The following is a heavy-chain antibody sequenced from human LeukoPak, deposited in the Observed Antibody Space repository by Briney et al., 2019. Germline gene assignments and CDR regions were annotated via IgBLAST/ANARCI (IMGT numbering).Heavy chain of an antibody. J-gene: IGHJ4*02. V-gene: IGHV3-23*01. Sequence: SGGSLRLSCAASGFTFSNHAMSWVRQAPGKGLEWVSAISGSSGSTYYADSVEGRFTISRDNSKNTLYLQMNSLRAEDTAAYYCAKAVTGQWLPFDFWGQGTLVTVSS. CDR1: GFTFSNHA. CDR3: AKAVTGQWLPFDF. D-gene: IGHD6-19*01. CDR2: ISGSSGST.